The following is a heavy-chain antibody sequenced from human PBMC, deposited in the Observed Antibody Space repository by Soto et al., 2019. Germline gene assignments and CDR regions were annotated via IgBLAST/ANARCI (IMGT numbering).Heavy chain of an antibody. D-gene: IGHD1-26*01. CDR3: ARAPIWGPTGDFDY. Sequence: QVHLVQSGAEVKRPGDSVKVSCKASGYTFTDYHIHWVRQAPGQGLEWMGRITPKSGEIYYSPKFQGRVTLTRDTSISTAYMELTMLRFDDTAVYYCARAPIWGPTGDFDYWGQGTLATVSS. CDR1: GYTFTDYH. V-gene: IGHV1-2*02. J-gene: IGHJ4*02. CDR2: ITPKSGEI.